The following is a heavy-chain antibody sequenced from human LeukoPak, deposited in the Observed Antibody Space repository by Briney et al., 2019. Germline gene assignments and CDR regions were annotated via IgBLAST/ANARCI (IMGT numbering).Heavy chain of an antibody. CDR1: GGSISSYY. CDR3: ARLSRSSWYYFDY. Sequence: AETLSLTCTVSGGSISSYYWSWIRQPPGKGLEWIGYIYYSGSTNYNPSLKSRVTISVDTSKNQFSLKLSSVTAADTAVYYCARLSRSSWYYFDYWGQGTLVTVSS. V-gene: IGHV4-59*01. J-gene: IGHJ4*02. D-gene: IGHD6-13*01. CDR2: IYYSGST.